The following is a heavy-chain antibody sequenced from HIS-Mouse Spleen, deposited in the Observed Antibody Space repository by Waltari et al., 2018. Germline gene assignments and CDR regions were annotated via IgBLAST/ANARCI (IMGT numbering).Heavy chain of an antibody. CDR2: INHSGST. J-gene: IGHJ4*02. D-gene: IGHD2-2*01. CDR3: ARRYKDIVVVPADYYFDY. CDR1: GGSFSGYY. Sequence: QVPLQQWGAGLLKPSETLSLTCAVYGGSFSGYYCIWIRQPPGQGLEWIGEINHSGSTNYNPSLKSRVTISVDTSKNQFSLKLSSVTAADTAVYYCARRYKDIVVVPADYYFDYWGQGTLVTVSS. V-gene: IGHV4-34*01.